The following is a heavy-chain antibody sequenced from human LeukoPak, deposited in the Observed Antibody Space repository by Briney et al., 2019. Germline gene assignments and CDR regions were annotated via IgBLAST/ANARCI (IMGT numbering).Heavy chain of an antibody. D-gene: IGHD3-10*01. CDR1: GFTFSSYA. CDR3: AKDAGYAITMVRGVIR. CDR2: ISGSGGST. J-gene: IGHJ4*02. V-gene: IGHV3-23*01. Sequence: GGSLRLSCAASGFTFSSYAMSWVRQAPGKGLEWVSAISGSGGSTYYADSVKGRFTISRDNSKNTLYLQMNSLRAEDTAVYYCAKDAGYAITMVRGVIRWGQGTLVTVSS.